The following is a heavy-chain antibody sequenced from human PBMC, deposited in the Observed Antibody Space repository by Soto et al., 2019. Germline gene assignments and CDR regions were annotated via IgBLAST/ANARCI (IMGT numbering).Heavy chain of an antibody. CDR3: ARGDIVVVPAATTGGYYYYYMDV. D-gene: IGHD2-2*01. CDR2: MNPNSGNT. J-gene: IGHJ6*03. V-gene: IGHV1-8*01. CDR1: GYTFTSYD. Sequence: ASVKVSCKASGYTFTSYDINWVRQATGQGLEWMGWMNPNSGNTGYAQKFQGRVTMTRNTSISTAYMELSSLRSEDTAVYYCARGDIVVVPAATTGGYYYYYMDVWGKGTTVTVSS.